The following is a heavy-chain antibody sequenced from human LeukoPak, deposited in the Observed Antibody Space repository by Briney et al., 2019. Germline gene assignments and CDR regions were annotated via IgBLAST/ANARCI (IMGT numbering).Heavy chain of an antibody. D-gene: IGHD6-19*01. V-gene: IGHV1-69*13. J-gene: IGHJ4*02. CDR1: GGTFSSYA. CDR3: ARDGGAVAGTTAFDY. Sequence: ASVKVSCKASGGTFSSYAISWVRQAPGQGLEWMGGIIPIFGTANYAQKFQGRVTITADESTSTAYMELSSLRSEDTAVYYCARDGGAVAGTTAFDYWGQRTLVTVSS. CDR2: IIPIFGTA.